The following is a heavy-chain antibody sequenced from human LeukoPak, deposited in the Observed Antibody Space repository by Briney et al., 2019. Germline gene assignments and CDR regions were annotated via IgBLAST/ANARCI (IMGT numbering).Heavy chain of an antibody. Sequence: ASVKVSRKASGYTFTGYYMHWVRQAPGQGLEWMGRINPNSGDTSYAQKFQGRVTMTRDTSFSAAYMDLSRLRSDDTAVYYCARGPKDYYYYGMDVWGQGTTVTVSS. V-gene: IGHV1-2*06. CDR2: INPNSGDT. J-gene: IGHJ6*02. CDR1: GYTFTGYY. D-gene: IGHD2-15*01. CDR3: ARGPKDYYYYGMDV.